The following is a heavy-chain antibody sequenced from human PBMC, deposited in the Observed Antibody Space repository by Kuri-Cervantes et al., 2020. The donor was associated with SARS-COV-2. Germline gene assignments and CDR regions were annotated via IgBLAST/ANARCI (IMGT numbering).Heavy chain of an antibody. D-gene: IGHD2-2*01. CDR2: INPNSGGT. J-gene: IGHJ1*01. V-gene: IGHV1-2*02. Sequence: ASVKVSCKASGYTFSSYAISWVRQAPGQGLEWMGWINPNSGGTNYAQKFQGRVTMTRDTSISTAYMELSRLRSDDTAVYYCASFCSSTSCYAGPTEYFQHWGQGTLVTVSS. CDR1: GYTFSSYA. CDR3: ASFCSSTSCYAGPTEYFQH.